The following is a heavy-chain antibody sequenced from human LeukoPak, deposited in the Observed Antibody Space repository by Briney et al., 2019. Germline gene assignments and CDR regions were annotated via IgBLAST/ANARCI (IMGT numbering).Heavy chain of an antibody. D-gene: IGHD1-26*01. Sequence: GGSLRPSCEASGFTFNAYWMTWVRQAPGKGLEWLANIKEDGTEHNYLDSVKGRFTISRDNTKNSLYLQMNGLRADDTAVYYCARDPPVGGAYFDYWGQGTLVTVSS. V-gene: IGHV3-7*01. CDR3: ARDPPVGGAYFDY. CDR1: GFTFNAYW. J-gene: IGHJ4*02. CDR2: IKEDGTEH.